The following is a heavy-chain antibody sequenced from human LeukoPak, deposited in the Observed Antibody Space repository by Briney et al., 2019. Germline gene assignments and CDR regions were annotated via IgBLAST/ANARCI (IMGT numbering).Heavy chain of an antibody. J-gene: IGHJ4*02. D-gene: IGHD3-9*01. CDR3: ARGYNILTGYYYFDY. CDR2: IYYSGNT. CDR1: GGSISSSNYY. V-gene: IGHV4-39*07. Sequence: SETLSLTCTISGGSISSSNYYWAWIRQPPGKGLEWIGSIYYSGNTYYNPSLNSRVTISLDTSNNQFSLNLNSVTAADTAVYYCARGYNILTGYYYFDYWGQGALVTVSS.